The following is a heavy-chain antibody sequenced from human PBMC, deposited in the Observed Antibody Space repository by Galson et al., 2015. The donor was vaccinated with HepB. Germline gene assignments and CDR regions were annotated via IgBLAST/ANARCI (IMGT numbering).Heavy chain of an antibody. V-gene: IGHV1-18*04. CDR1: GYTFITYG. D-gene: IGHD3-10*01. J-gene: IGHJ4*02. CDR2: INTYNGDT. CDR3: ARDGSGNWGDY. Sequence: SVKVSCKASGYTFITYGISWVRQAPGHGLEWMGWINTYNGDTNFAQELQDRVTMTTDTSTSTAYMELRSLRSDDTAVYFCARDGSGNWGDYWGQGTLVTVSS.